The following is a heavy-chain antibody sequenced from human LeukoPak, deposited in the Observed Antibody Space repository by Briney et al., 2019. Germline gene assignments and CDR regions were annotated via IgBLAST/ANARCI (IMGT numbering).Heavy chain of an antibody. J-gene: IGHJ6*02. CDR1: GFTFSSYA. V-gene: IGHV3-30-3*01. CDR2: ISYDGSNK. CDR3: ARVGPIRAAARQPRYYYYGMDA. Sequence: PGGSLRLSCAASGFTFSSYAMHWVRQAPGKGLEWVAVISYDGSNKYYADSVKGRFTISRDNSKNTLYLQMNSLRAEDTAVYYCARVGPIRAAARQPRYYYYGMDAWGQGTTVTVSS. D-gene: IGHD6-13*01.